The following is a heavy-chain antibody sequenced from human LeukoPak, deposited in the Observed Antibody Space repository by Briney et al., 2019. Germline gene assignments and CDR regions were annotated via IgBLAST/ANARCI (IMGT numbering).Heavy chain of an antibody. CDR1: GFTFSRYW. D-gene: IGHD3-10*01. J-gene: IGHJ4*02. V-gene: IGHV3-7*01. CDR3: AKGSLLWFGELFPYYFDY. Sequence: GGSLRLSCVASGFTFSRYWMSWVRQAPGKGLEWVANIKEDGSEKQYEDSVKGRFTISRDNAKNSLYLQMNSLRAEDTAVYYCAKGSLLWFGELFPYYFDYWGQGTLVTVSS. CDR2: IKEDGSEK.